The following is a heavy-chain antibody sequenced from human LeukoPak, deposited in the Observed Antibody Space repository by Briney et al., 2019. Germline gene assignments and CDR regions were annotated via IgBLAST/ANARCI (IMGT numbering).Heavy chain of an antibody. Sequence: PGGSLRLSCAASGFTFSSYEMNGVRQAPGKGLEWVSYISSSGSTIYYADSVKGRFTISRDNAKNSLYLQMNSLRAEDTAVYYCARESDDYVWGSYRYSRPVDYWGQGTLVTVSS. V-gene: IGHV3-48*03. CDR3: ARESDDYVWGSYRYSRPVDY. CDR1: GFTFSSYE. CDR2: ISSSGSTI. J-gene: IGHJ4*02. D-gene: IGHD3-16*02.